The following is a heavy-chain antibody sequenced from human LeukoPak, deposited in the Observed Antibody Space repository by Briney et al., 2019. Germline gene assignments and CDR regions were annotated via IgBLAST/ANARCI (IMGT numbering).Heavy chain of an antibody. J-gene: IGHJ4*02. D-gene: IGHD6-19*01. CDR2: IKQDGSEK. Sequence: PGGSLRLSCAASGFTFSSYWMSWVRQAPGKGLEWVANIKQDGSEKYYVDSVKGRFTISRDNAKNSLYLQMNSLRAEDTAVYYCARAPYSSGWYSFFDYWGQGTLVTVS. V-gene: IGHV3-7*01. CDR1: GFTFSSYW. CDR3: ARAPYSSGWYSFFDY.